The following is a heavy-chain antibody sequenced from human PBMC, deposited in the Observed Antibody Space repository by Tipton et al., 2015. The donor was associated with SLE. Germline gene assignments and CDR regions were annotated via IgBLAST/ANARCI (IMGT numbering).Heavy chain of an antibody. Sequence: TLSLTCAVYGGSFSGYYWSWIRQPPGKGLEWIGNIYHSGNTYYNPSLKSRVTISVDTSKNQFSLRLGSVTAADTALYYCTRGSNFDIWGQGTMVTVSS. V-gene: IGHV4-34*01. CDR2: IYHSGNT. CDR1: GGSFSGYY. D-gene: IGHD2-2*01. J-gene: IGHJ3*02. CDR3: TRGSNFDI.